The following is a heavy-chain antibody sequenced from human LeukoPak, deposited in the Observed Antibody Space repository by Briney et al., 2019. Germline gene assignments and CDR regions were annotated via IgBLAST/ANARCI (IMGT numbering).Heavy chain of an antibody. D-gene: IGHD4-17*01. CDR1: GFTFSSYG. V-gene: IGHV3-30*03. CDR2: ISYDGSNK. J-gene: IGHJ4*02. CDR3: AREKRDYGDLPLDY. Sequence: PGGSLRLSCAASGFTFSSYGMHWVRQAPGKGLEWVAVISYDGSNKYYADSVKGRFTISRDNSKNTLYLQMNSLRAEDTAVYYCAREKRDYGDLPLDYWGQGTLVTVSS.